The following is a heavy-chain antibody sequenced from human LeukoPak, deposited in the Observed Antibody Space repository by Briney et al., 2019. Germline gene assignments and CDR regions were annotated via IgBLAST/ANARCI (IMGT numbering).Heavy chain of an antibody. V-gene: IGHV3-23*01. CDR2: ISGSGGST. D-gene: IGHD6-13*01. CDR1: GFTFSSYA. J-gene: IGHJ4*02. Sequence: GGSLRLSCAASGFTFSSYAMSWVRQAPGKGLEWVSAISGSGGSTYYADSVKGRFTISRDNSKNTLYLQMNSLRAEDTAVYYCAKQEDSSSWFTHFDYWGQGTLVTVSS. CDR3: AKQEDSSSWFTHFDY.